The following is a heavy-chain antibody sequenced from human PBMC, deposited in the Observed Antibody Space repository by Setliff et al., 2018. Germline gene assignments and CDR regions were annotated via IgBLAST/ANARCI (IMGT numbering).Heavy chain of an antibody. CDR1: GESFSGHY. Sequence: PSERRSLTCAVDGESFSGHYWSWIRQPPGKGMEWIGEINHSGSTNYNPSLTSRVTISVDTSKNQFSRKLSSVAAADTAVYYCARGFDVCGGGACYTDGPSYFDYWGLGTLVTVSS. CDR2: INHSGST. J-gene: IGHJ4*02. D-gene: IGHD2-21*02. CDR3: ARGFDVCGGGACYTDGPSYFDY. V-gene: IGHV4-34*01.